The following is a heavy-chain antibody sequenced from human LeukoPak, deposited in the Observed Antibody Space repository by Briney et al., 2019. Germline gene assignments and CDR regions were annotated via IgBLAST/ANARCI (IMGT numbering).Heavy chain of an antibody. D-gene: IGHD4-17*01. CDR3: ARDYGDYGSWYAFDI. V-gene: IGHV3-21*04. J-gene: IGHJ3*02. CDR1: GFTFSSYS. CDR2: ISSSSSYI. Sequence: GGSLRLSCAASGFTFSSYSMNWVRQAPGKGLEWVSSISSSSSYIYYADSVKGRFTISRDNAKNSLYLQMNSLRSDDTAVYYCARDYGDYGSWYAFDIWGQGTMVTVSS.